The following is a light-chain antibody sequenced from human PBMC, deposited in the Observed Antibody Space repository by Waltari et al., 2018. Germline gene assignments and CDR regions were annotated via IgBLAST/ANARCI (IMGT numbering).Light chain of an antibody. CDR3: QQYNNWPPIT. CDR1: QSVSNK. CDR2: GAS. J-gene: IGKJ5*01. V-gene: IGKV3-15*01. Sequence: EIVMTQSPVTLSVSPGERATLSCRASQSVSNKLAWFQQKPGQAPRLLIYGASTRATGIPARFSGSGSGTEFTLTISSLQSEDFADYYWQQYNNWPPITFGQGTRVDIK.